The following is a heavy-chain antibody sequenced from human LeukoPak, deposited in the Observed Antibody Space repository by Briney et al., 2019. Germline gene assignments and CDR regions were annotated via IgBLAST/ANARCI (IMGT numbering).Heavy chain of an antibody. V-gene: IGHV3-43D*03. J-gene: IGHJ6*03. CDR1: GFTFDDYA. CDR3: AKEGIAAAGLYYYYYYMDV. D-gene: IGHD6-13*01. CDR2: ISWDGGST. Sequence: GGSLRLSCAASGFTFDDYAMHWVRQAPGKGLEWVSLISWDGGSTYYADSVKGRFTISRDNSRNSLYLQMNSLRAEDTALYYCAKEGIAAAGLYYYYYYMDVWGKGTTVTVSS.